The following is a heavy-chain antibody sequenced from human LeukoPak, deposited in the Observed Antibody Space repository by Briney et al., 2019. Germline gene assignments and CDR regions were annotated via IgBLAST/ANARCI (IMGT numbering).Heavy chain of an antibody. CDR2: ITYDGSNK. J-gene: IGHJ3*02. CDR1: GFTFSGYA. D-gene: IGHD3-22*01. CDR3: ATFYYDTSGYGGNAFDI. Sequence: GGSLRLSCAASGFTFSGYAMHWVRQAPGKGLEWVAVITYDGSNKYYADSVKGRFTISRDNSKNTLYLQMNSLRAEDTAVYYCATFYYDTSGYGGNAFDIWGQGTMVTVSS. V-gene: IGHV3-30-3*01.